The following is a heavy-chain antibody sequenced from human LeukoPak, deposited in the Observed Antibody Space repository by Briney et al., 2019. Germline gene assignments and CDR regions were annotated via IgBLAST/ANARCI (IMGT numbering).Heavy chain of an antibody. D-gene: IGHD3-22*01. Sequence: ASVSVSCKASGYTFTSYGISWVRQAPGQGLEWMGWISAYNGNTNYAQELQGRVTMTTDTSTSTAYMELRSLRSDDTAVYYCARGSTRDSSGYHYRDAFDIWGQGTMVTVSS. V-gene: IGHV1-18*01. CDR1: GYTFTSYG. J-gene: IGHJ3*02. CDR3: ARGSTRDSSGYHYRDAFDI. CDR2: ISAYNGNT.